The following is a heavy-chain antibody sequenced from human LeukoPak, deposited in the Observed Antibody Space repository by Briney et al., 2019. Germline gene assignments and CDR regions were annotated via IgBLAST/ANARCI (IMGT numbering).Heavy chain of an antibody. CDR3: AKGATLATRYFYRYIDV. CDR1: GFSFSNYA. CDR2: IVDGGHST. Sequence: GGSLRLSCAASGFSFSNYAMAWVRQAPGKGLEWVASIVDGGHSTYYADSVKGRFTISRDNFQKTLYLQMSSLRAEDSAVFYCAKGATLATRYFYRYIDVWDKGTAVTVSS. V-gene: IGHV3-23*01. D-gene: IGHD5-24*01. J-gene: IGHJ6*03.